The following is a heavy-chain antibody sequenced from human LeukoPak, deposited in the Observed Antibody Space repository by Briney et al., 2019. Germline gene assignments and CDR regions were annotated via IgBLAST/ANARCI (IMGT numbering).Heavy chain of an antibody. Sequence: SETLSLTCTVSGGSISSYYWSWIRQPPGKGLEWFGYIYYSGSTNYNPSLKSRVTISVDTSKNQFSLKLSSVTAADTAVYYCARGGYSYGYLYYFDYWGQGTLVTVSS. CDR2: IYYSGST. V-gene: IGHV4-59*01. J-gene: IGHJ4*02. CDR1: GGSISSYY. CDR3: ARGGYSYGYLYYFDY. D-gene: IGHD5-18*01.